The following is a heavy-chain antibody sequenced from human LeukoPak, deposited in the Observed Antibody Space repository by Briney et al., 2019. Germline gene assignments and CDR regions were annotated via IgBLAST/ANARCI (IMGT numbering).Heavy chain of an antibody. D-gene: IGHD1-1*01. CDR2: IYYSVST. CDR1: GGSISSDNFY. J-gene: IGHJ5*02. CDR3: AGLPNWNDGFDP. V-gene: IGHV4-39*01. Sequence: SQTLSLTCTVSGGSISSDNFYWSWIRQPPGKGLEWIGSIYYSVSTHYNPSLNGRVTISVDTSKNQFSLKVNSVTAADTAVYYCAGLPNWNDGFDPWGQGTLVTVSS.